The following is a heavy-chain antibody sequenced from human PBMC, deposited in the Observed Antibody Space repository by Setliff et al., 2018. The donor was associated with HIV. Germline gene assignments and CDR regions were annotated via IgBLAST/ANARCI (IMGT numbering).Heavy chain of an antibody. Sequence: SVKVSCKASRYTFTDYYMHWVRQAPGQGLEWMGGIIPILGIANYAQKLQGRVTITADKSTSTAYLEVNSLRSEDTALFYCVSRTVVAGRGLPPDSWGQGTLVTVSS. D-gene: IGHD6-19*01. V-gene: IGHV1-69*10. CDR1: RYTFTDYY. CDR3: VSRTVVAGRGLPPDS. CDR2: IIPILGIA. J-gene: IGHJ4*02.